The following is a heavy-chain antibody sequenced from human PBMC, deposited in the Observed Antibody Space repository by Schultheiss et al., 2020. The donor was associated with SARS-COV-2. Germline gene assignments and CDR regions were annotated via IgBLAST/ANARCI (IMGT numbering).Heavy chain of an antibody. Sequence: SETLSLTCAVYGGSFSGYYWSWIRQPPGKGLEWIGEINHSGNTHYNASLKSRVTISVDTSKNQFSLKVTSVTAADTAVYYCAREGIPGARGYYFDNWAQGTLVTVSS. CDR2: INHSGNT. CDR3: AREGIPGARGYYFDN. D-gene: IGHD2-2*01. CDR1: GGSFSGYY. J-gene: IGHJ4*02. V-gene: IGHV4-34*01.